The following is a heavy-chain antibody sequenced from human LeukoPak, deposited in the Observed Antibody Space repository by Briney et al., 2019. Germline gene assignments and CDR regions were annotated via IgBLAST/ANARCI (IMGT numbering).Heavy chain of an antibody. Sequence: KPSATLSLTCAVDGGSFNGYYWSCIRQPPKKGLGWIGEINHSGSTNYNPSLKSRVTISVDTSKNQFSLKLSSVTAADTAVYYCARGSYGSGSYYPGGFDYWGQGTLVTVSS. CDR2: INHSGST. CDR1: GGSFNGYY. J-gene: IGHJ4*02. V-gene: IGHV4-34*01. D-gene: IGHD3-10*01. CDR3: ARGSYGSGSYYPGGFDY.